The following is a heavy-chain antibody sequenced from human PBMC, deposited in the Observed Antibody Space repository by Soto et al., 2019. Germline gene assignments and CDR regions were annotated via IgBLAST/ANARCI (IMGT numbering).Heavy chain of an antibody. CDR3: XXXXXXXXXXXXDY. CDR2: INAGNGKT. Sequence: QVQLVQSGAEVKKPGASVKVSCKASGYTFTSXAXXXXXXXXXXXXXWSGWINAGNGKTTYSQKFQGRVTITRDTXXXXXXXXXXXXXXXXXXXXXXXXXXXXXXXXXXDYWGQGTLVTVSS. V-gene: IGHV1-3*01. CDR1: GYTFTSXA. J-gene: IGHJ4*02.